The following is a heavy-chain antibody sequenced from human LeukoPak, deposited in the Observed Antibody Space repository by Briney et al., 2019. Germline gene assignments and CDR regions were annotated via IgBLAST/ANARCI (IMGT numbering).Heavy chain of an antibody. CDR3: ARDLTGYEGAFDD. CDR2: INPSGGST. Sequence: ASVKVSCKAYGYTFTSYYMHWVRQAPGQGLEWMGIINPSGGSTSYAQKLQGRVTMTRDTSTSTVYMELSSLRSEDTAVYYCARDLTGYEGAFDDWGEGTLVTVSS. CDR1: GYTFTSYY. D-gene: IGHD3-9*01. J-gene: IGHJ4*02. V-gene: IGHV1-46*04.